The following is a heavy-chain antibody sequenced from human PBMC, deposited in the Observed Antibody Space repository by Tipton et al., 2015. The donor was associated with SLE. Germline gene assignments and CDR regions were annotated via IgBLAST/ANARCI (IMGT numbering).Heavy chain of an antibody. CDR2: IYHSGST. J-gene: IGHJ4*02. CDR1: GGSISSSNW. V-gene: IGHV4-4*02. CDR3: ARDSSGYSIFFDY. Sequence: TLSLTCAVSGGSISSSNWWSWVRQPPGKGLEWIGEIYHSGSTNYNPSLKSRVTISVDTSKNQFSLKLGSVTAADTAVYYCARDSSGYSIFFDYWGQGTLVTVSS. D-gene: IGHD3-22*01.